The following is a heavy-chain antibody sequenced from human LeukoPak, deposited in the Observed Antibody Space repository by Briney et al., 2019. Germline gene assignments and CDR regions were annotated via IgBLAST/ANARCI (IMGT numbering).Heavy chain of an antibody. CDR1: GGSISSGDYY. D-gene: IGHD4-23*01. J-gene: IGHJ4*02. V-gene: IGHV4-30-4*01. CDR2: IYYSGST. CDR3: AREIDYGGNKPIDY. Sequence: SQTLSLTCTVSGGSISSGDYYWSWIRQPPGKGLEWIGYIYYSGSTYYNPSLKSRVTISVDTSKNQFSLKLSSVTAADTAVYYCAREIDYGGNKPIDYWGQGTLVTVSS.